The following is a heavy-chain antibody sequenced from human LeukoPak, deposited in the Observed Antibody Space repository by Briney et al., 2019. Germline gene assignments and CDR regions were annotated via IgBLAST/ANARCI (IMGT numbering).Heavy chain of an antibody. CDR3: ARERIAAAGKNWFDP. Sequence: ASVKVSCKASGYTFTGYYIHWVRQAPGQGLEWMGWINPNSGGTNYAQKFQGRVTMTRDTSISTAYMELSRLRSDDTAVYYCARERIAAAGKNWFDPWGQGTLVTVSS. V-gene: IGHV1-2*02. J-gene: IGHJ5*02. CDR2: INPNSGGT. CDR1: GYTFTGYY. D-gene: IGHD6-13*01.